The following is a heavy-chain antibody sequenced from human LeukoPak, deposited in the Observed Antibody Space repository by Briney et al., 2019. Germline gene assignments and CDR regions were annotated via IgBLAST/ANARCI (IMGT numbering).Heavy chain of an antibody. CDR3: TRQWRSYWYFDL. D-gene: IGHD2-8*01. CDR1: GYTFTSYA. J-gene: IGHJ2*01. Sequence: GASVKVSCKASGYTFTSYAMHWVRQAPGQRLEWMGWINAGNGNTKYSQKFQGRVAVTRDTSTSTVYMELSSLRSEDTAVYYCTRQWRSYWYFDLWGRGTLVTVSS. V-gene: IGHV1-3*01. CDR2: INAGNGNT.